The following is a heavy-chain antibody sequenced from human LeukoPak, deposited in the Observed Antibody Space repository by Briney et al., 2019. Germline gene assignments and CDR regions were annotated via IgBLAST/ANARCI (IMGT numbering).Heavy chain of an antibody. CDR3: ARDGSAYNLDY. V-gene: IGHV3-74*01. D-gene: IGHD3-16*01. J-gene: IGHJ4*02. Sequence: GGSLRLTCAASGFSLSPSWMHWVRQAPGKGLEWVSCIKNDGSWINYADSVKGRFTVSRDNAKNTLNLQMNSLRAEDTAVYFCARDGSAYNLDYWGQGVLVTVSS. CDR2: IKNDGSWI. CDR1: GFSLSPSW.